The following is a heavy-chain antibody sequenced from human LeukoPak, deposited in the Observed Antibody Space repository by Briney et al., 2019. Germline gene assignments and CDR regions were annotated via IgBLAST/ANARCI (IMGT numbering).Heavy chain of an antibody. D-gene: IGHD2-15*01. CDR3: ARDCSGGSCQVRDY. Sequence: PGGSLRLSCAASGFTFDDYGMSWVRQAPGKGLEWVSGINGNGGSTGYADSVKGRLSTSRDNATNSLYLQMNSLRAEDTTVYYCARDCSGGSCQVRDYWGQGTLVTVSS. CDR1: GFTFDDYG. CDR2: INGNGGST. J-gene: IGHJ4*02. V-gene: IGHV3-20*04.